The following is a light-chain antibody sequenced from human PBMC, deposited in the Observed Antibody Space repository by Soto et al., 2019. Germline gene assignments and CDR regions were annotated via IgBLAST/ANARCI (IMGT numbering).Light chain of an antibody. J-gene: IGLJ1*01. CDR1: SSDVGGYNF. CDR3: TSYTTSSTYV. V-gene: IGLV2-14*03. CDR2: DVN. Sequence: QSGLTQPAAVSGSPGQSITISCTGTSSDVGGYNFVSWYQHHPGKAPKLIIYDVNNRPSGVSNRFSGSKSGNTASLTISGLQAEDEADYYCTSYTTSSTYVFGTGTKVTVL.